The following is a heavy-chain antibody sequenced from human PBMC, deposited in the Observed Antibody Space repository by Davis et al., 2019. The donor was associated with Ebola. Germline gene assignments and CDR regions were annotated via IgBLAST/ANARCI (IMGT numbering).Heavy chain of an antibody. D-gene: IGHD1-14*01. V-gene: IGHV1-8*01. CDR1: GYTFTSYD. Sequence: AASVKVSCKASGYTFTSYDINWVRQATGQGLEWMGWMNPNSGNTGYAQKFQGRVTITRDTSTSTAYMELSNLRSEDTAVYYCVASAGTVGKFDYWGQGTRVTVSS. CDR3: VASAGTVGKFDY. CDR2: MNPNSGNT. J-gene: IGHJ4*01.